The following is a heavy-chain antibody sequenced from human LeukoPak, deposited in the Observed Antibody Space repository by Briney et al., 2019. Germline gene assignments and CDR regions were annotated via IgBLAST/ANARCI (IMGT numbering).Heavy chain of an antibody. J-gene: IGHJ4*02. CDR2: VKQDGSEK. V-gene: IGHV3-7*01. D-gene: IGHD6-13*01. Sequence: GGSLRLSCAASGFTFSSYWMSWVRQAPGKGLEWVANVKQDGSEKYYVDSVKGRFTISRDNAKNSLYLQMNSLRAEDTAVYYCARPYSSSWYGVFAFWGQGPWSPSPQ. CDR3: ARPYSSSWYGVFAF. CDR1: GFTFSSYW.